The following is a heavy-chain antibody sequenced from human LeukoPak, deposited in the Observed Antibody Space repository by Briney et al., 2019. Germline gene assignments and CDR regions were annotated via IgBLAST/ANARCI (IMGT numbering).Heavy chain of an antibody. CDR1: GFTFSDHY. Sequence: PGGSLRLSCAASGFTFSDHYMDWVRQAPGKGLEWVSYISSSSSTIYYADSVKGRFTISRDNAKNSLYLQVNSLRAEDTAVYYCARVEISVYWGQGTLVTVSS. V-gene: IGHV3-48*01. D-gene: IGHD3-16*02. CDR3: ARVEISVY. J-gene: IGHJ4*02. CDR2: ISSSSSTI.